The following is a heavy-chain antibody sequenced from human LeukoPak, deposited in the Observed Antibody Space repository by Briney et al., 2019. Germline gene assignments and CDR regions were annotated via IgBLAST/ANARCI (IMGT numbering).Heavy chain of an antibody. Sequence: PEGSLRLSCAASGFTFSSYSMNWVRQAPGKGLEWVSSISSSSSYIYYADSVKGRFTISRDNAKNSLYLQMNSLRAEDTAVYYCARNFYYHYYMDVWGKGTTVTVSS. J-gene: IGHJ6*03. CDR2: ISSSSSYI. CDR1: GFTFSSYS. V-gene: IGHV3-21*01. CDR3: ARNFYYHYYMDV.